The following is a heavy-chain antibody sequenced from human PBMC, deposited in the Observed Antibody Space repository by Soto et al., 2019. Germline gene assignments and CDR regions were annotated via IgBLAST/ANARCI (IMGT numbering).Heavy chain of an antibody. CDR1: GFTFSSYW. V-gene: IGHV3-7*02. CDR2: IKQDGSEK. Sequence: EVQLVESGGGLVQPGGSLRLSCAASGFTFSSYWMSWVRQAPGKGLEWVATIKQDGSEKYYVDSVKGRFTISRDNAKNSLYLQMNSLRAEDTAVYYCASYDYDFWSGYSSLDYWGQGTLVTVSS. CDR3: ASYDYDFWSGYSSLDY. J-gene: IGHJ4*02. D-gene: IGHD3-3*01.